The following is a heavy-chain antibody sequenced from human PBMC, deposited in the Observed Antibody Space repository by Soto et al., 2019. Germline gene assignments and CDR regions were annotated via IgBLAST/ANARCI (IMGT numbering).Heavy chain of an antibody. D-gene: IGHD5-12*01. J-gene: IGHJ6*02. CDR1: GFTFSSYS. CDR2: ISSSSSYI. CDR3: ARDTPGGYSGYDLAFFYYGMDV. V-gene: IGHV3-21*01. Sequence: GGSLRLSCAASGFTFSSYSMNWVRQAPGKGLEWVSSISSSSSYIYYADSVKGRFTISRDNAKNSLYLQMNSLRAEDTAVYYCARDTPGGYSGYDLAFFYYGMDVWGQGTTVTVSS.